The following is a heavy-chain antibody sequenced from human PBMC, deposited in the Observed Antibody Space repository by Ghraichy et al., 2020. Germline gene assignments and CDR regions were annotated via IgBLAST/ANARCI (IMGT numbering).Heavy chain of an antibody. CDR1: GFTFSSYS. CDR2: ISSSSSYI. V-gene: IGHV3-21*01. J-gene: IGHJ3*02. D-gene: IGHD2-8*01. Sequence: GGSLRLSCAASGFTFSSYSMNWVRQAPGKGLEWVSSISSSSSYIYYADSVKGRFTISRDNAKNSLYLQMNSLRAEDTAVYYCARDLRMVYCTNGVCYNYDAFDIWGQGTMVTVSS. CDR3: ARDLRMVYCTNGVCYNYDAFDI.